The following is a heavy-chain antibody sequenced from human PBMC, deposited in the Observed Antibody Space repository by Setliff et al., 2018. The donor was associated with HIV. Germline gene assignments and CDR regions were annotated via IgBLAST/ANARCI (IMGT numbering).Heavy chain of an antibody. J-gene: IGHJ4*02. CDR3: ARGVGGYYNFWSGYYTADY. Sequence: SETLSLTCTVSGGSISSHYWSWIRQPPGKGLEWIGSIYYSGSTNCNPSLKSRVTISVDTSKNQFSPKLSSVTAADTAVYYCARGVGGYYNFWSGYYTADYWGQGTLVTVSS. V-gene: IGHV4-59*11. CDR2: IYYSGST. CDR1: GGSISSHY. D-gene: IGHD3-3*01.